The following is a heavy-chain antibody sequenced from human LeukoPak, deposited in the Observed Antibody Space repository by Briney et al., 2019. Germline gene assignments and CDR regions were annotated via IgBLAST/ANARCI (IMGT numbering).Heavy chain of an antibody. Sequence: GGSLRLSCAASGFTFSSYAMSWVRQAPGKGLEWVSGINGSGGTTYYADSVKGRFTISRDKSKNTLYLQMSSLTAEDTAVYYCAKGGTYYYASGTLYWGQGTLVTVSS. D-gene: IGHD3-10*01. CDR2: INGSGGTT. CDR3: AKGGTYYYASGTLY. V-gene: IGHV3-23*01. J-gene: IGHJ4*02. CDR1: GFTFSSYA.